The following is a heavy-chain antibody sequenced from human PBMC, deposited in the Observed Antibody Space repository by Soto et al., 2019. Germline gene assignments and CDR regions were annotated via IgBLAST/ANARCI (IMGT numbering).Heavy chain of an antibody. D-gene: IGHD4-4*01. V-gene: IGHV4-59*08. CDR2: IYYSGST. Sequence: QVQLQESGPGLVKPSETLSLTCTVSGGSISSYYWSWIRQPPGKGLEWIGYIYYSGSTNYNPSLKSRVTISVDTSKNQFSLKLSSVTAADTAVYYCARHRTTVTSPAAYYFDYWGQGTLVTVSS. J-gene: IGHJ4*02. CDR3: ARHRTTVTSPAAYYFDY. CDR1: GGSISSYY.